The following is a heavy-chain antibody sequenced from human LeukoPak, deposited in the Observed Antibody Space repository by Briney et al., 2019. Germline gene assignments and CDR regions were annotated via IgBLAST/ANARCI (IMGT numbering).Heavy chain of an antibody. CDR3: ARVSGYGDYSDY. Sequence: GSLGLSCAASGFTFSTSEMNWVRQAPGKGLEWVSYIGRSGSAIYYADSVKGRFTISRDNAKNSLYLQMNSLRAEGTAVYYCARVSGYGDYSDYWGQGTLVTVSS. CDR2: IGRSGSAI. D-gene: IGHD4-17*01. CDR1: GFTFSTSE. V-gene: IGHV3-48*03. J-gene: IGHJ4*02.